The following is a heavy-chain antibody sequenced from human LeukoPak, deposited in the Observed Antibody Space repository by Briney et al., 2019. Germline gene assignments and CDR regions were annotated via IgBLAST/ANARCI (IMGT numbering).Heavy chain of an antibody. CDR3: ARVNSYGNYNYYYDMDV. Sequence: GGSLRLSCAASGFTFTNYAMTWVRQAPGKGLEWVSAIGLRSGSTYYADSVKGRFTISRDNAKNTLYLQMNSLRAEDTAVYYCARVNSYGNYNYYYDMDVWGQGTTVTVSS. V-gene: IGHV3-23*01. CDR1: GFTFTNYA. CDR2: IGLRSGST. J-gene: IGHJ6*02. D-gene: IGHD5-18*01.